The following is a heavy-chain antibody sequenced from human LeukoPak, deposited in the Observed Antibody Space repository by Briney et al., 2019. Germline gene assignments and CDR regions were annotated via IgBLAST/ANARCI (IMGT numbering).Heavy chain of an antibody. CDR3: ARDPPSGSSSWQFDY. CDR1: GGTFSSYA. D-gene: IGHD6-13*01. Sequence: ASVKVSCKASGGTFSSYAISWVRQAPGQGLEWMGWISAYNGNTNYAQKLQGRVTMTTDTSTSTAYMELRSLRSDDTAVHYCARDPPSGSSSWQFDYWGQGTLVTVSS. V-gene: IGHV1-18*01. J-gene: IGHJ4*02. CDR2: ISAYNGNT.